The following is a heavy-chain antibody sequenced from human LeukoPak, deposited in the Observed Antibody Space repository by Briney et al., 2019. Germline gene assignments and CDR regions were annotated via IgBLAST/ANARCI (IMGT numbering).Heavy chain of an antibody. CDR2: IYYTGST. Sequence: PSETLSLTCTVSGGSISNYYWKWIRQPPGKGLEWIGYIYYTGSTNYNPSLKSRVTMSVDTSKNQFSLNLKSVTPEDTAVYYCARNLIPEQLVMNFWGQGTLVTVSS. J-gene: IGHJ4*02. CDR3: ARNLIPEQLVMNF. CDR1: GGSISNYY. D-gene: IGHD6-13*01. V-gene: IGHV4-59*01.